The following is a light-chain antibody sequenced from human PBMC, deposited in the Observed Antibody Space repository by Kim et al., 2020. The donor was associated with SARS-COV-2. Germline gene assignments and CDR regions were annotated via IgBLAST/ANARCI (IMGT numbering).Light chain of an antibody. CDR1: QGISSY. Sequence: SASTGDRVTITCRASQGISSYLAWYQQKPGKAPNLLIYAASTLQSGVPSRFSGSGSGTDFTLTISCLQSEDFATYYCQQYYDYPYTFGQGTKLEI. V-gene: IGKV1-8*01. CDR3: QQYYDYPYT. J-gene: IGKJ2*01. CDR2: AAS.